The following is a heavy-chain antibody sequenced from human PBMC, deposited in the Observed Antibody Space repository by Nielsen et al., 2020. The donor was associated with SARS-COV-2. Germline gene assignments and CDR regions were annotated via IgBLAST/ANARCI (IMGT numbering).Heavy chain of an antibody. Sequence: SETLSLTCAVYGGSFSGYYWSWIRQPPGKGLEWIGYIYYSGSTNYNPSLKSRVTISVDTSKNQFSLKLSSVTAADTAVYYCARESRYYDFSLHWGQGTLVTVSS. CDR3: ARESRYYDFSLH. V-gene: IGHV4-59*12. CDR2: IYYSGST. CDR1: GGSFSGYY. D-gene: IGHD3-3*01. J-gene: IGHJ4*02.